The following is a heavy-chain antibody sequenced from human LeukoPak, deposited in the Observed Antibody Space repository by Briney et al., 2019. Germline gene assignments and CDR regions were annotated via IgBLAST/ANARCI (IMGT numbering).Heavy chain of an antibody. Sequence: VXQAPGXGXEWVXSISSSSXXIYYADSVKGRFTISRDNAKNSLYLQMNSLRAEDTAVYYCARRLGGSSSSWYANSAEYFQHWGQGTLVTVSS. D-gene: IGHD6-13*01. CDR3: ARRLGGSSSSWYANSAEYFQH. V-gene: IGHV3-21*01. J-gene: IGHJ1*01. CDR2: ISSSSXXI.